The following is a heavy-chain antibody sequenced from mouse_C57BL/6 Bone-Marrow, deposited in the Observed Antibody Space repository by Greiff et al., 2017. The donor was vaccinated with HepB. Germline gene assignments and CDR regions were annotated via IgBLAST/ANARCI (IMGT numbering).Heavy chain of an antibody. Sequence: VQRVESGPGLVQPSQSLSITCTVSGFSFTSYGVHWVRQSPGKGLEWLGVIWSGGSTDYNAAFISRLSISKDNSKSQVFFKMNSLQADDTAIYYCARNPFHYYGSSYWYFDVWGTGTTVTVSS. V-gene: IGHV2-2*01. CDR3: ARNPFHYYGSSYWYFDV. D-gene: IGHD1-1*01. CDR1: GFSFTSYG. J-gene: IGHJ1*03. CDR2: IWSGGST.